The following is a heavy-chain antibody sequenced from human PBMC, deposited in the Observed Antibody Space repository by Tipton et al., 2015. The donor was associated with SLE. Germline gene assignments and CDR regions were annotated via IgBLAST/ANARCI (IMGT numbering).Heavy chain of an antibody. V-gene: IGHV4-34*01. J-gene: IGHJ3*02. CDR2: INHSGST. Sequence: TLSLTCTVSGGSISSHYWSWIRQPPGKGLEWIGEINHSGSTNYNPSLKSRVTISVDTSKNQFSLKLSSVTAADTAVNYCARGLGQQWLGHAFDIWGQGTMVTVSS. CDR3: ARGLGQQWLGHAFDI. D-gene: IGHD6-19*01. CDR1: GGSISSHY.